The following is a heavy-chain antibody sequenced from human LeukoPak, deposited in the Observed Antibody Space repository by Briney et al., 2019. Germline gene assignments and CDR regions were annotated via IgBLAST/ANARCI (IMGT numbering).Heavy chain of an antibody. CDR2: ISSSGSTI. J-gene: IGHJ6*02. CDR1: GFTFSDYY. D-gene: IGHD4-17*01. V-gene: IGHV3-11*01. Sequence: GGSLRLSCAVSGFTFSDYYMSWLRQAPGKGLEWVSYISSSGSTIYYADSVKGRFTISRNNAKNSLYLPMNSLRAEDTAVYYWARATVTTQDSSYYYYGMDVWGQGTAVTVSS. CDR3: ARATVTTQDSSYYYYGMDV.